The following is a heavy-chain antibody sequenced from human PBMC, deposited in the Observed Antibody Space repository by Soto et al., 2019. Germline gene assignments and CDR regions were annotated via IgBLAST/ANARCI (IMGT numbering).Heavy chain of an antibody. CDR1: GFTFSSYW. CDR3: ARDQTVTGPTTFDY. Sequence: EVQLVESGGGLVQPGGSLRLSCAASGFTFSSYWMHWVRQTPGKGLVWVERIDDAGSGTTYADSVKGRFTISRDNAKNTLYLEMTSLRAEDTAMYYCARDQTVTGPTTFDYCGQGTLVAVSS. V-gene: IGHV3-74*01. D-gene: IGHD6-19*01. J-gene: IGHJ4*02. CDR2: IDDAGSGT.